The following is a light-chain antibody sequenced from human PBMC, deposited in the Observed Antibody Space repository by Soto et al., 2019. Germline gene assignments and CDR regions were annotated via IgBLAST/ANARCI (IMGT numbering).Light chain of an antibody. CDR1: SSDVGGYNH. J-gene: IGLJ3*02. CDR2: EVS. V-gene: IGLV2-14*01. Sequence: QSALTQPASVSGSPGQSITISCTGTSSDVGGYNHVSWYQQHPGKAPKLMIYEVSNRPSGVSNRFSGSKSGNTASLTISGLQAEDEADYYCSSYTSSSNIVAFGGGTKVTVL. CDR3: SSYTSSSNIVA.